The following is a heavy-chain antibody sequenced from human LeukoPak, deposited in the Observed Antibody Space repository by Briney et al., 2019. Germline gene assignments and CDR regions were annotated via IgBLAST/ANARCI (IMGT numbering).Heavy chain of an antibody. D-gene: IGHD6-19*01. CDR3: ARGGWSLDY. CDR1: GGSISSYY. J-gene: IGHJ4*02. Sequence: RSSETLSLTCTVSGGSISSYYWSWIRQPPGEGLEWIGYIHYSGNTNYNPSLRSRVTISVDTSKNQFSLKLTSVTAPDTAIYYCARGGWSLDYWGRGTLVTVSS. V-gene: IGHV4-59*01. CDR2: IHYSGNT.